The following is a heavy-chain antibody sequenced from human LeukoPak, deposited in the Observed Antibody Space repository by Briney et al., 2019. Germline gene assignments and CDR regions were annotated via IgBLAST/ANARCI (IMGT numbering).Heavy chain of an antibody. CDR1: GGSISSYC. CDR3: AGVDTAMVDAFDI. Sequence: PSETLSLTCTVSGGSISSYCWSWIRQPPGKGLEWIGYIYYSGSTNYNPSLKTRVTISVDTSKTQSSLQLSSVTAADTAVYCCAGVDTAMVDAFDIWGQGTMATVSS. V-gene: IGHV4-59*01. D-gene: IGHD5-18*01. CDR2: IYYSGST. J-gene: IGHJ3*02.